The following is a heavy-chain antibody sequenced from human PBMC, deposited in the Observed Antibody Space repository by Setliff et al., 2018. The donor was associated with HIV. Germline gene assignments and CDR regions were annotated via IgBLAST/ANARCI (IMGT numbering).Heavy chain of an antibody. D-gene: IGHD5-12*01. CDR3: ATFYSGYDLDAFDI. CDR2: IWFDGSKT. J-gene: IGHJ3*02. Sequence: GGSLRLSCAASGFTFSTYGMHWVRQAPGKGLEWVAIIWFDGSKTYYADSVKGRFTISRDNSKNTLYLQMNSLRAGDTAVYYCATFYSGYDLDAFDIWGQGTMVTVSS. CDR1: GFTFSTYG. V-gene: IGHV3-33*01.